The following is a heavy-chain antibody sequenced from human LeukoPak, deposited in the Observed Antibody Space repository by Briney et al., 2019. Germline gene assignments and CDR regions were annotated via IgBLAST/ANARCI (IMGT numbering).Heavy chain of an antibody. D-gene: IGHD2-2*01. CDR3: ARECSSTSCPYNNMDV. J-gene: IGHJ6*02. Sequence: SETLSLTCTVSGGAISAYYWTWIRQPAGKGLEWSGRIYSSVSTNYNPSLTSRVTMSVDDSKKQFSLQLSSLTAADKAVYYCARECSSTSCPYNNMDVWGQGTPVTVSS. V-gene: IGHV4-4*07. CDR1: GGAISAYY. CDR2: IYSSVST.